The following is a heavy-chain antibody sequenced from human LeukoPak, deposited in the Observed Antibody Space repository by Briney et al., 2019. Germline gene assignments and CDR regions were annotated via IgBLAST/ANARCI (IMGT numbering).Heavy chain of an antibody. CDR3: ARVALIYHYYYMDV. Sequence: ASVKVSCKASGYTFTDYYIHWVRQAPGQGLEWMGWFNPNSGGTNYAQEFQGKVTMTGDTSTTTAYMELSRLRSDDTAVYYCARVALIYHYYYMDVWGKGTMVTVSS. CDR1: GYTFTDYY. CDR2: FNPNSGGT. J-gene: IGHJ6*03. D-gene: IGHD3-16*02. V-gene: IGHV1-2*02.